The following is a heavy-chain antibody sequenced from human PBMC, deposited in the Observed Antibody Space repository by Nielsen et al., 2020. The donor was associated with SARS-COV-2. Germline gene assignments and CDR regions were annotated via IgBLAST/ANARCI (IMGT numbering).Heavy chain of an antibody. D-gene: IGHD5-12*01. CDR1: GGSISSSSYY. V-gene: IGHV4-39*01. J-gene: IGHJ4*02. Sequence: GSLRLSCTVSGGSISSSSYYWGWIRQPPGKGLEWTGSIYYSGSTYYNPSLKSRVTISVDTSKNQFSLKLSSVTAADTAVYYCATWDIVATISDYWGQGTLVTVSS. CDR2: IYYSGST. CDR3: ATWDIVATISDY.